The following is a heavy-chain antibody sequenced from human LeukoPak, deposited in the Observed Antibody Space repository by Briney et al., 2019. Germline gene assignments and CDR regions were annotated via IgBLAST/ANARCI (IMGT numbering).Heavy chain of an antibody. CDR2: IIPILGIA. V-gene: IGHV1-69*04. CDR3: ARSRFVVVPAATLDY. J-gene: IGHJ4*02. D-gene: IGHD2-2*01. CDR1: GGTFSSYA. Sequence: SVKVSCKASGGTFSSYAISWVRQAPGQGLEWMGRIIPILGIANYAQKFQGRVTITADKSTSRAYMELSSLRSEDTAVYYCARSRFVVVPAATLDYWGQGTLVTVSS.